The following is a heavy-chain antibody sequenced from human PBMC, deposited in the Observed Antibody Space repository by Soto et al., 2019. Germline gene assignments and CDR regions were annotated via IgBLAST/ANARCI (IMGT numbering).Heavy chain of an antibody. J-gene: IGHJ5*02. V-gene: IGHV1-69*13. Sequence: SVKVSGKASGGVFSNYALTWVRQAPGQGLEWVGGIVPVFGTPNYAPKFQGRVTVTADESTRTGYMELSSLTSEDTAMYYCARGSHYLTTAYYFDNWGQGTLVTVSS. D-gene: IGHD2-21*01. CDR3: ARGSHYLTTAYYFDN. CDR1: GGVFSNYA. CDR2: IVPVFGTP.